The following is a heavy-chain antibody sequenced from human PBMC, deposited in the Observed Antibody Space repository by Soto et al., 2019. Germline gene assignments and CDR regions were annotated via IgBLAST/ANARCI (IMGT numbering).Heavy chain of an antibody. CDR3: ARRAVVITGTTEDAFDI. V-gene: IGHV4-39*01. J-gene: IGHJ3*02. Sequence: QLQLQESGPGLVKPSETLSLTCTVSGGSISSSSYYWGWIRQPPGKGLEWIGSIYYSGRTYYNPALQSRVTISVDKSKSQFSLKLSSVTAADTAVYYCARRAVVITGTTEDAFDIWGQGTMVTVSS. D-gene: IGHD1-20*01. CDR2: IYYSGRT. CDR1: GGSISSSSYY.